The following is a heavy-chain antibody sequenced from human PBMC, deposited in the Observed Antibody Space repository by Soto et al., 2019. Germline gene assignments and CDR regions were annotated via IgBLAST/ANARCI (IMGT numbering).Heavy chain of an antibody. CDR1: GGSISSSSYY. Sequence: QLQLQESGPGLVKPSETLSLTCTVSGGSISSSSYYWGWIRQPPGKGLEWIGSIYYSGSSYYNPSLKSRVTISVDTSKNQFPLKLSSVTAADTAVYYCARLYGSGSYYTGGWFDPWGQGTLVTVSS. J-gene: IGHJ5*02. CDR3: ARLYGSGSYYTGGWFDP. V-gene: IGHV4-39*01. D-gene: IGHD3-10*01. CDR2: IYYSGSS.